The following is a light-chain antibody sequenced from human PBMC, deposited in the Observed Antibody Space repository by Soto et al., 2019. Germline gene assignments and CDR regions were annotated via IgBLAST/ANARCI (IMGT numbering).Light chain of an antibody. CDR3: SSYTATTRL. CDR2: EVS. Sequence: QSALTQPASASGSPGQSVTISCTGTSSDIGSNNYVSWFQQRPGKAPTLIIYEVSNRPSGVPTHFSGSKSGNTASLTISGLLPEDEAECYCSSYTATTRLFGGGTKLTVL. V-gene: IGLV2-14*01. J-gene: IGLJ3*02. CDR1: SSDIGSNNY.